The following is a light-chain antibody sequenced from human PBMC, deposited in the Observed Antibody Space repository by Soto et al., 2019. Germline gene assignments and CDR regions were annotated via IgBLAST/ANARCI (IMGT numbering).Light chain of an antibody. CDR3: SSYAGSNNYV. J-gene: IGLJ1*01. V-gene: IGLV2-8*01. CDR2: GVT. Sequence: LAQPPSASGSPGQSVTISCTGTSSDVGAYTYVSWYQQHPGKAPKLMIYGVTERPSGVPDRFSGSKSGNTASLTVSGLQTEDEAYYYCSSYAGSNNYVFGTGTKVT. CDR1: SSDVGAYTY.